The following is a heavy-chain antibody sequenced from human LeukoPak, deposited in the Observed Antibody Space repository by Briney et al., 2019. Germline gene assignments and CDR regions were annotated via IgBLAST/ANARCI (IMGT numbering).Heavy chain of an antibody. J-gene: IGHJ6*02. D-gene: IGHD6-13*01. CDR2: VSAYNGNA. CDR3: ARGDISSSWYTVIYYYYGMDV. Sequence: ASVKVSCKASGYTFTSYGISWVRQAPGQGLEWMGWVSAYNGNANYAQKLQGRVTMTTDASTSTAYMELRSLRSDDTAVYYCARGDISSSWYTVIYYYYGMDVWGQGTTVTVSS. CDR1: GYTFTSYG. V-gene: IGHV1-18*01.